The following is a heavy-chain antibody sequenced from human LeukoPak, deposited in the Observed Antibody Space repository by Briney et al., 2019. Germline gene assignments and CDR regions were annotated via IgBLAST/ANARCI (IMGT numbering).Heavy chain of an antibody. D-gene: IGHD4-17*01. CDR2: IFSGGST. V-gene: IGHV3-53*01. CDR3: ARVHPDYGDYGWFDP. J-gene: IGHJ5*02. CDR1: GFSVSSNY. Sequence: GGSLRLSCGASGFSVSSNYMSWVRQAPGKGLEWVSVIFSGGSTYYADSVKGRFTISRDNSKNTLYLQMNSLRAEYTAIYYCARVHPDYGDYGWFDPWGQGTLVTVSS.